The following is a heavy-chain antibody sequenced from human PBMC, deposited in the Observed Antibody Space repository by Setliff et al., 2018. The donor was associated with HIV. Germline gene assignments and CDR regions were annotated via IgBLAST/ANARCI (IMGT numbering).Heavy chain of an antibody. J-gene: IGHJ6*03. D-gene: IGHD7-27*01. CDR2: INPDNCRT. CDR1: GYIFTGYY. CDR3: ARDRRAGVYYYTDV. Sequence: ASVKVSCKASGYIFTGYYMHWVRRAPGQGFEWMGWINPDNCRTKYGQKFQGRLTLTRDTSIRTAYMELSGLTFDDTAMYYCARDRRAGVYYYTDVWGTGTTVTVSS. V-gene: IGHV1-2*02.